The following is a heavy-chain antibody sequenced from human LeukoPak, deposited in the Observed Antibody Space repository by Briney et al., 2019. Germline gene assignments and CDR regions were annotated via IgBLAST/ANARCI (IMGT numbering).Heavy chain of an antibody. CDR3: ARDKSLDDFWSGYYHDWFDP. CDR1: GYTFTGYY. Sequence: GASVKVSCKASGYTFTGYYMHWVRQAPGQGLEWMGWINPNSGGTNYAQKFQGRVTMTRDTSISTAYMELSRLRSDDTAVYYCARDKSLDDFWSGYYHDWFDPWGQGTLVTVSS. D-gene: IGHD3-3*01. V-gene: IGHV1-2*02. J-gene: IGHJ5*02. CDR2: INPNSGGT.